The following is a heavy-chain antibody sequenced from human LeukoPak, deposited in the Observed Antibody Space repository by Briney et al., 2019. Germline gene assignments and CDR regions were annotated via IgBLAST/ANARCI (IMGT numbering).Heavy chain of an antibody. Sequence: PSETLSLTCTVSGGSISSSSYYWGWIRQPPGKGLEWIGSIYYSGSTYYNPSLKSRVTISVDTSKNQFSLKLSSVTAADTAVYYCAREGEITMVRGVIGGLDYWGQGALVTVSS. D-gene: IGHD3-10*01. J-gene: IGHJ4*02. CDR1: GGSISSSSYY. CDR2: IYYSGST. V-gene: IGHV4-39*07. CDR3: AREGEITMVRGVIGGLDY.